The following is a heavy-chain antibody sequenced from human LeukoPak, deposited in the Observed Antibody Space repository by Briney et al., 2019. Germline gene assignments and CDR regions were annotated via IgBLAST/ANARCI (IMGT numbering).Heavy chain of an antibody. V-gene: IGHV1-8*01. CDR3: ARVEPRPKGGYYGSGSYYNLPPNWFDP. D-gene: IGHD3-10*01. J-gene: IGHJ5*02. CDR2: MNPNSGNT. Sequence: ASVKVSCKASGYTFTSYDINWVRQATGQGLEWMGWMNPNSGNTGYAQKFQGRVTMTRNTSISTAYMKLSSLRSEDTAVYYCARVEPRPKGGYYGSGSYYNLPPNWFDPWGQGTLVTVSS. CDR1: GYTFTSYD.